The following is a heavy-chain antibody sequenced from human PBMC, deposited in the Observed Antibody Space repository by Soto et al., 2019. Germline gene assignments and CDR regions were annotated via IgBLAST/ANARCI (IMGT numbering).Heavy chain of an antibody. CDR1: GYSFTSYW. CDR2: IDPSDSYT. Sequence: GESLKISCKGSGYSFTSYWISWVRQMPGKGLEWMGRIDPSDSYTNYSPSFQGHVTISADKSISTAYLQWSSLKASDTAMYYCARHDPICSGGSCYSVGYYYGMDVWGQGTTVTVS. J-gene: IGHJ6*02. D-gene: IGHD2-15*01. CDR3: ARHDPICSGGSCYSVGYYYGMDV. V-gene: IGHV5-10-1*01.